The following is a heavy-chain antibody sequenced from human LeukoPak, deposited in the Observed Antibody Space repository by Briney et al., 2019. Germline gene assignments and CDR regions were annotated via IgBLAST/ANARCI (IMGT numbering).Heavy chain of an antibody. D-gene: IGHD3-3*01. Sequence: GGSLRLSCSASGFTFSSYAMHWVRQAPGKGLEYVSAISSNGGSTYYADSVKGRFTISRDNSKNTLYLQMSSLRAEDTAVYYCVKAYYDFWSGTDNWGQGTLVTVSS. CDR2: ISSNGGST. CDR1: GFTFSSYA. CDR3: VKAYYDFWSGTDN. J-gene: IGHJ4*02. V-gene: IGHV3-64D*09.